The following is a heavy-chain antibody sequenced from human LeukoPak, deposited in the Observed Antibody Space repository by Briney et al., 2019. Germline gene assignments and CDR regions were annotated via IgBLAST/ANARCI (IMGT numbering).Heavy chain of an antibody. CDR1: GYTFTGYY. J-gene: IGHJ4*02. CDR3: ARIGRIGGYSYGYGDY. D-gene: IGHD5-18*01. V-gene: IGHV1-46*01. Sequence: ASVKVSCTASGYTFTGYYMHWVRQAPGQGLEWVGIINPSGGSTSYAQKFQGRVTMTRDMSTSTVYMELSSLRSEDTAVYYCARIGRIGGYSYGYGDYWGQGTLVTVSS. CDR2: INPSGGST.